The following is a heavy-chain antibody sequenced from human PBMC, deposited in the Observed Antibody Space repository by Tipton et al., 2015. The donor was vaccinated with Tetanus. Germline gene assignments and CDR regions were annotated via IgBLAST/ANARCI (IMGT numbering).Heavy chain of an antibody. CDR2: DGGYNGDT. V-gene: IGHV1-18*01. J-gene: IGHJ4*02. CDR3: ARLVRQWLVPEDY. D-gene: IGHD6-19*01. Sequence: QLVQSGAEVKKPGASVKVSCRASGYTFTTYGINWVRQAPGQGLEWLGWDGGYNGDTNYAQKFQGRVTMTTDTSANTAYMELRSLRSDDTAVYFCARLVRQWLVPEDYWGQGTLVTVSS. CDR1: GYTFTTYG.